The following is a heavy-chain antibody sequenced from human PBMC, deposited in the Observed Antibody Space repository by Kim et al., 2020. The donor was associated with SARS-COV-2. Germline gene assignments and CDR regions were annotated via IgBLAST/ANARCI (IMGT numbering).Heavy chain of an antibody. J-gene: IGHJ6*02. Sequence: VKGRFTISRDNSKNTLYLQMNSLRAEDTAVYYCAKDHSSGYPYYYYGMDVWGQGTTVTVSS. V-gene: IGHV3-30*02. D-gene: IGHD3-22*01. CDR3: AKDHSSGYPYYYYGMDV.